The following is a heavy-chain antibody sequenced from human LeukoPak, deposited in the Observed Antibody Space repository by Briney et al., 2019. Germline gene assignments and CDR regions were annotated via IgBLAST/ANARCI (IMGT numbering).Heavy chain of an antibody. Sequence: SGGSLRLSCAASGFTFDDYGMSWVRQAPGKGLEWVSGINWNGGSTGYADSVKGRFTISRDNAKNSLYLQMNGLRAEDTALYYCARFNGDCYRIDYWGQGTLVTVSS. V-gene: IGHV3-20*04. CDR3: ARFNGDCYRIDY. CDR1: GFTFDDYG. CDR2: INWNGGST. J-gene: IGHJ4*02. D-gene: IGHD2-21*02.